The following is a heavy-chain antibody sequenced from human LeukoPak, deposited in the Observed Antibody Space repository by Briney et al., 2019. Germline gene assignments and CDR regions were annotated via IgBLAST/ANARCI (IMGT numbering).Heavy chain of an antibody. CDR1: GGSISSSSYY. V-gene: IGHV4-39*01. J-gene: IGHJ4*02. Sequence: PSETLSLTCTVSGGSISSSSYYWGWIRQPPGKGLEWIGSIYYSGSTYYNPSLKSRVTISVDTSKNQFSLKLSSVTAADTAVYYCARLPRITMIVVHAYWGQGTLVTVSS. CDR2: IYYSGST. D-gene: IGHD3-22*01. CDR3: ARLPRITMIVVHAY.